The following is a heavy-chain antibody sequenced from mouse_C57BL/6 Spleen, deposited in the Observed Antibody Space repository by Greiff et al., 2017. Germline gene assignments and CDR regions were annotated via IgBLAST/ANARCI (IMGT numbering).Heavy chain of an antibody. CDR3: ARSTSERLRAMDY. CDR2: IYPGDGGT. V-gene: IGHV1-80*01. Sequence: ESGAELVKPGASVKISCKASGYAFSSYWMNWVKQRPGKGLEWIGQIYPGDGGTNYNGKLKGKATLTADKSSSTAYMQLSSLTSEDSAVYVCARSTSERLRAMDYWGQGTSVTVSS. CDR1: GYAFSSYW. D-gene: IGHD1-2*01. J-gene: IGHJ4*01.